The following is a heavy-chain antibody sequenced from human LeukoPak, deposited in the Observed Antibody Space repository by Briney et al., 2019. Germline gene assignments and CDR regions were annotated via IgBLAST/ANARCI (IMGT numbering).Heavy chain of an antibody. CDR2: ISSSSSYI. CDR3: ARDVTMIVVVSHAFDI. J-gene: IGHJ3*02. Sequence: PGGSLRLSCAASGFTFSSYSMNWVRQAPGKGLEWASSISSSSSYIYYADSVKGRFTISRDDAKNSLYLQMNSLRAEDTAVYYCARDVTMIVVVSHAFDIWGQGTMVTVSS. D-gene: IGHD3-22*01. CDR1: GFTFSSYS. V-gene: IGHV3-21*01.